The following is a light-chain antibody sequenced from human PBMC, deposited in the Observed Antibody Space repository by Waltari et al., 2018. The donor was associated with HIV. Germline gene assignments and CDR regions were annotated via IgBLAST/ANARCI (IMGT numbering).Light chain of an antibody. CDR3: VVWDDSLSGVV. J-gene: IGLJ2*01. V-gene: IGLV1-47*01. CDR1: RSTIGRTH. Sequence: QSVVTQSPSASGTPGPSVTTPCSGSRSTIGRTHVLWYQHRPGTAPKLLIYRDNQRPSGVPDRISGSRSGTSASLAISGLRSEDEAVYYCVVWDDSLSGVVFGGGTSLTVL. CDR2: RDN.